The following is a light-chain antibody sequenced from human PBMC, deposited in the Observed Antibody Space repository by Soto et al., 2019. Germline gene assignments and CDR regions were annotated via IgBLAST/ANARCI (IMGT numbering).Light chain of an antibody. CDR3: QQYGSSPFT. V-gene: IGKV3-20*01. Sequence: EIVLTQSPGTLSLSPGERATLSCRASQSVSSSYLAWYQQKPGQAPRLLIYGASSRATGIPDRFSGSGSGTDFPLNISRLEPEAFAVYYCQQYGSSPFTLGPGTKVD. CDR2: GAS. CDR1: QSVSSSY. J-gene: IGKJ3*01.